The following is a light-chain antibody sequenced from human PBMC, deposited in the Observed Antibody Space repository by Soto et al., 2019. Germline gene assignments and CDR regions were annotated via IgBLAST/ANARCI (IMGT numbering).Light chain of an antibody. CDR2: DVI. J-gene: IGLJ1*01. V-gene: IGLV2-11*01. Sequence: QSALTQPRSVSGAPGQSVTLSCTGTSSDVGGYNYVSWYQQHPGKAPKLMIYDVITRPSEVPDRFSGSQSGNTASLTISGLQAEDEADYYCCSYAGSYTFVFGTGTKLTVL. CDR3: CSYAGSYTFV. CDR1: SSDVGGYNY.